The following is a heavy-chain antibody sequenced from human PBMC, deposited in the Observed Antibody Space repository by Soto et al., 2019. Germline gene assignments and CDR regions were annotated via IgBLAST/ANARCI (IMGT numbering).Heavy chain of an antibody. CDR2: ISAYNGNT. V-gene: IGHV1-18*01. Sequence: ASVKVSCKASGYTFTSYGISWVRQAPGQGLEWMGWISAYNGNTNYAQKLQGRVTMTTDTSTSTAYMELRSLRSDDTAVYYCARSMTTVTTTDAFDIWGQGTMVTVSS. D-gene: IGHD4-17*01. J-gene: IGHJ3*02. CDR3: ARSMTTVTTTDAFDI. CDR1: GYTFTSYG.